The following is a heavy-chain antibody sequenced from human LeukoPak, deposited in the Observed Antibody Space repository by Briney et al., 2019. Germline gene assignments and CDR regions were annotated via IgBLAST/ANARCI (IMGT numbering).Heavy chain of an antibody. CDR2: ISAYNGNT. CDR3: ARDLIAARPGWLDP. Sequence: ASVTVSCKASGYTFTTYGINWVRQAPGQGLEWMGWISAYNGNTNYAQNLQGRVTLTTDTSASTAYMELRSLRSDDTAVYYCARDLIAARPGWLDPWGQGTLVIVSS. V-gene: IGHV1-18*01. D-gene: IGHD6-6*01. CDR1: GYTFTTYG. J-gene: IGHJ5*02.